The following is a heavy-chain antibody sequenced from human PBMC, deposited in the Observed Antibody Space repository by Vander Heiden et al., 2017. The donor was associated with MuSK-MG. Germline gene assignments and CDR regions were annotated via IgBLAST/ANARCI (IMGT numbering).Heavy chain of an antibody. Sequence: EVQLLESGGGLVQPGGSLRLSCAASGFTFTDYAMAWVRQAPGKGLEWVSSISRSGDNTHYADSVKGRFTISRANSKNTLYLQMNSLRAEDTAFYYWAKEDKASGWGQGTMVAVSS. CDR1: GFTFTDYA. CDR2: ISRSGDNT. D-gene: IGHD1-26*01. J-gene: IGHJ3*01. V-gene: IGHV3-23*01. CDR3: AKEDKASG.